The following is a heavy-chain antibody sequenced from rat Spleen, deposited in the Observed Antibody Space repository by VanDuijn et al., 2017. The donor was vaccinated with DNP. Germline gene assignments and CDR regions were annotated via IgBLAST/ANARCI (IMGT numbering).Heavy chain of an antibody. CDR2: ILYDGSNT. CDR1: GFTFSNCN. CDR3: ETQTLNSY. V-gene: IGHV5-7*01. Sequence: EVQLVESGGGLVQPGRSLKLSCAASGFTFSNCNMAWVRQAPKKGLEWVATILYDGSNTYSGDSVKGRFTISRDNAKSTLYLQMDSLRSEDTATYYCETQTLNSYWGQGVMVTVSS. D-gene: IGHD1-11*01. J-gene: IGHJ2*01.